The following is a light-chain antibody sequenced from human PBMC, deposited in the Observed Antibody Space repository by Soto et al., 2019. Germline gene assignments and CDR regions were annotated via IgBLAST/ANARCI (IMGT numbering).Light chain of an antibody. CDR1: QGIRND. CDR3: LQDYNYPLT. V-gene: IGKV1-6*01. J-gene: IGKJ4*01. Sequence: IQITQSPSSLSASVGDRVTITWRASQGIRNDLGLYQQKPGKAPKLLIYAASSLQSGVPSRFSGSGSGTDFTLTISSLQPEDFATYYCLQDYNYPLTFGGGTKVDI. CDR2: AAS.